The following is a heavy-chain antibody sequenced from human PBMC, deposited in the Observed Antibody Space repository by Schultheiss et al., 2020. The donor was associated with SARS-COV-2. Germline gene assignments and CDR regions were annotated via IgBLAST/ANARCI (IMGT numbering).Heavy chain of an antibody. CDR2: IYTSGST. CDR1: GGSISSYY. CDR3: ARHVFHYDSSGYYRYYYYGMDV. V-gene: IGHV4-4*07. J-gene: IGHJ6*02. D-gene: IGHD3-22*01. Sequence: SETLSLTCTVSGGSISSYYWSWIRQPAGKGLEWIGRIYTSGSTNYNPSLKSRVTMSVDTSKNQFSLKLSSVTAADTAVYYCARHVFHYDSSGYYRYYYYGMDVWGQGTTVTVSS.